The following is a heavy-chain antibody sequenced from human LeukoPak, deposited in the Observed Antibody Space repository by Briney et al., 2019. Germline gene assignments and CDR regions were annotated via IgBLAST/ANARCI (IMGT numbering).Heavy chain of an antibody. Sequence: GESLKISCKGSGYSFTSYWIGWVRQVPGKGLEWMGIIYPGDSGTRYSPSFQGQVTISADKSISTAYLQWSSLKASDTAIYYCAKHRRTLVTEGSFDDWGQGTLVTVSS. V-gene: IGHV5-51*01. CDR3: AKHRRTLVTEGSFDD. J-gene: IGHJ4*02. D-gene: IGHD3-9*01. CDR2: IYPGDSGT. CDR1: GYSFTSYW.